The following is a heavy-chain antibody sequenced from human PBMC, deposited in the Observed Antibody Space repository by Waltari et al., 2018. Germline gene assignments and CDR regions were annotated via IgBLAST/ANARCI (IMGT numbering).Heavy chain of an antibody. CDR1: GYTLTELS. CDR3: ATAYRSREQWLVREEFDY. CDR2: FDPEDGET. V-gene: IGHV1-24*01. Sequence: SCKVSGYTLTELSMHWVRQAPGKGLEWMGGFDPEDGETIYAQKFQGRVTMTEDTSTDTAYMELSSLRSEDTAVYYCATAYRSREQWLVREEFDYWGQGTLVTVSS. J-gene: IGHJ4*02. D-gene: IGHD6-19*01.